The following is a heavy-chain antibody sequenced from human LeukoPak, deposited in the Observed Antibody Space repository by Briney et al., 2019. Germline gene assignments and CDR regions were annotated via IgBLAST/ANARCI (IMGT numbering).Heavy chain of an antibody. J-gene: IGHJ4*02. CDR3: ARMVVYGGARRPLHYFDY. D-gene: IGHD4-23*01. CDR2: IYYSGST. V-gene: IGHV4-39*01. CDR1: GGSISSSSYY. Sequence: SETLSLTCTVSGGSISSSSYYWGWIRQPPGKGLEWIGSIYYSGSTYYNPSLKSRVTISVDTSKNQFSLKLSSVTAADTAVYYCARMVVYGGARRPLHYFDYWGQGTLVTVSS.